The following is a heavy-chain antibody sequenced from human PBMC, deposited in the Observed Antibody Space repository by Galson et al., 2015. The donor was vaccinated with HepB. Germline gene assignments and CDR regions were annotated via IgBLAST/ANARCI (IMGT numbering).Heavy chain of an antibody. CDR1: GFTFSSYA. CDR2: VSYDGSNK. Sequence: SLRLPCAASGFTFSSYAMHWVRQAPGKGLEWVAVVSYDGSNKYYADSVKGRFTISRDNSKNTLFLQMNSLRAEDTAVYYCARGAGDGMDVWGQGTTVTVSS. J-gene: IGHJ6*02. CDR3: ARGAGDGMDV. V-gene: IGHV3-30-3*01.